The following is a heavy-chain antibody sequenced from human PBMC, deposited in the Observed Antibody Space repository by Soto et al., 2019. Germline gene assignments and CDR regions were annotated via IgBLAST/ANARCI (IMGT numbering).Heavy chain of an antibody. Sequence: GSLRLSCAASGFTFDDYTIHWVRQAPGKGLEWVSLISWDGGSTYYADSVKGRFTISRDNSKNSLYLQMNSLRTEDTALYYCAKDSRSYTSSGWFDPWGQGTLVTVSS. CDR2: ISWDGGST. V-gene: IGHV3-43*01. CDR1: GFTFDDYT. D-gene: IGHD6-6*01. J-gene: IGHJ5*02. CDR3: AKDSRSYTSSGWFDP.